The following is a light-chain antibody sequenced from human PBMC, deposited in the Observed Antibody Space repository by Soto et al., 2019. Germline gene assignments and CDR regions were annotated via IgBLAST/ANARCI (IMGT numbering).Light chain of an antibody. Sequence: DIQMTQSPSTLSASVGDRVTITCRASQSISGWLAWYQQKPGKAPNLLIYDVSTLESGVPSRFSGSGSGTEFTLTISSLQPGDFATYYCQQYNSYRTFGQGTKVDIK. CDR1: QSISGW. J-gene: IGKJ1*01. V-gene: IGKV1-5*01. CDR3: QQYNSYRT. CDR2: DVS.